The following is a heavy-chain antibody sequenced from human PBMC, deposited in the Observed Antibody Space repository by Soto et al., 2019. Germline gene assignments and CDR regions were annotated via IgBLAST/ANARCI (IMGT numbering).Heavy chain of an antibody. CDR1: GFTLSGYA. CDR2: ISSNGVGT. D-gene: IGHD6-6*01. J-gene: IGHJ6*03. V-gene: IGHV3-64*01. Sequence: EVQLAESGGGLAQPGGSLRLSCAASGFTLSGYAMDWVRQAPGKGLEYVSGISSNGVGTYYAKSVQGRFTISRDNSKNTVYLQMGSLRAADMDVYDCARRARPYFYYMDVWGQGTTVTVSS. CDR3: ARRARPYFYYMDV.